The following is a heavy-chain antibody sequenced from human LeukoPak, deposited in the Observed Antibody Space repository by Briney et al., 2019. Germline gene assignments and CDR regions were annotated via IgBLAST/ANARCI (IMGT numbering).Heavy chain of an antibody. CDR3: ATYHYGSESYHNHPNFDS. J-gene: IGHJ5*01. D-gene: IGHD3-10*01. V-gene: IGHV4-34*01. CDR2: IKHSGST. Sequence: SETLSLTCAVYGGSFSGYYWSWIRQPPGKGLEWIGEIKHSGSTTYNPSLKGRVTISLDTSKNQVSLKLNSVTAADTAVYYCATYHYGSESYHNHPNFDSWGQGTLVTVSS. CDR1: GGSFSGYY.